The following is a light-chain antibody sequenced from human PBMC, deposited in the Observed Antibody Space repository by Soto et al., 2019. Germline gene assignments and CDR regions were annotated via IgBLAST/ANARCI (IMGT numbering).Light chain of an antibody. J-gene: IGLJ1*01. CDR1: ISDVGGYSY. CDR2: DVT. V-gene: IGLV2-14*01. Sequence: QSALTQPASVSGSPGQSITISCTGTISDVGGYSYVSWYQQHPGKPPKLMIYDVTNRPSGVSYRFSGSKSGNTASLTISGLQAEDEDDYYCSSYSSSTSPYVFGTGTKVTVL. CDR3: SSYSSSTSPYV.